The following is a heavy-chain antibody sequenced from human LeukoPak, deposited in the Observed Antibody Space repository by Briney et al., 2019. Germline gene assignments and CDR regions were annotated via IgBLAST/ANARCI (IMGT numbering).Heavy chain of an antibody. Sequence: GGSLRLSCAASGFTFSNYAMTWVRQAPGKGLEWVSAISGGGGNTYYADSVKGRLTISRGNSKNILYLQMDSLRAEDTAVYYCAKGSGSSCYSPCDYWGQGVLVTVSS. CDR1: GFTFSNYA. D-gene: IGHD2-15*01. CDR2: ISGGGGNT. J-gene: IGHJ4*02. V-gene: IGHV3-23*01. CDR3: AKGSGSSCYSPCDY.